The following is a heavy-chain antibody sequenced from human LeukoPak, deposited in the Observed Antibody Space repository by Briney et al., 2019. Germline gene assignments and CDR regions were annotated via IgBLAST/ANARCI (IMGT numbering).Heavy chain of an antibody. CDR1: GGTFSSYA. Sequence: SVKVSCKASGGTFSSYAISWVRQAPGQGLEWMGGIIPIFGTANYAQKFQGRVTITADESTSTAYMELSSLRSEDTAVYYCARGIAVAGTSFGHFDYWGQGTLVTVSS. V-gene: IGHV1-69*13. J-gene: IGHJ4*02. CDR3: ARGIAVAGTSFGHFDY. CDR2: IIPIFGTA. D-gene: IGHD6-19*01.